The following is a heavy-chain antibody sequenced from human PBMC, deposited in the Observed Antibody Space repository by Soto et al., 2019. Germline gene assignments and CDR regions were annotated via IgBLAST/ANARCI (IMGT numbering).Heavy chain of an antibody. V-gene: IGHV3-23*01. Sequence: LRLSCAASGFTFSSSAISWVRQAPGKGLEWVSAVSANGQGIYYADSVRGRFTISRDNSKNTVFLHMDSLSAEDTAVYYCAKDRHYPRDYFHYWGQGTLVTVSS. CDR3: AKDRHYPRDYFHY. D-gene: IGHD3-10*01. CDR2: VSANGQGI. J-gene: IGHJ4*02. CDR1: GFTFSSSA.